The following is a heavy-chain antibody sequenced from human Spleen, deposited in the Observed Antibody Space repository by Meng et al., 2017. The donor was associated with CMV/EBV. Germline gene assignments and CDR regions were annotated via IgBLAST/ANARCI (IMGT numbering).Heavy chain of an antibody. CDR1: GFPVSNNY. CDR3: AREGIAAAVPLDC. J-gene: IGHJ4*02. CDR2: ISRSSSYA. V-gene: IGHV3-11*06. Sequence: LSLTCAASGFPVSNNYMSWVRQAPGKGLEWVSSISRSSSYADSVISRSSSYADSVKGRFTISRDNAKNSLYLQMNSLRAEDTAVYYCAREGIAAAVPLDCWGPGTLVTVSS. D-gene: IGHD6-25*01.